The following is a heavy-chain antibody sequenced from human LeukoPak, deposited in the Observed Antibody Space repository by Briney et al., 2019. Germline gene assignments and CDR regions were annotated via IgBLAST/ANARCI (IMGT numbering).Heavy chain of an antibody. Sequence: GGSLRLSCAASGFTFSGYSMNWVRQAPGKGLEWVSYISESSSYIYFADSVKGRFTISRDNAKNSLYLQMNSLRAEDTAVYYCARASIVGAYYFDYWGQGTLVTVSS. D-gene: IGHD1-26*01. CDR1: GFTFSGYS. CDR2: ISESSSYI. V-gene: IGHV3-21*01. CDR3: ARASIVGAYYFDY. J-gene: IGHJ4*02.